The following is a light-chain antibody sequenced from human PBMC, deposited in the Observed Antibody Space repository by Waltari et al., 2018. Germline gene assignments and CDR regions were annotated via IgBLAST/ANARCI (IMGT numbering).Light chain of an antibody. CDR2: AAS. CDR1: QGINNY. CDR3: QQHNDYPWT. J-gene: IGKJ1*01. Sequence: DIQMTQSPSSLSASVGDRVTITCRASQGINNYLAWFQQKPGKSPKSLIYAASSLQSGATSRFRGSGSETVFTLNITSLQPQAFATYHCQQHNDYPWTFGQGTKV. V-gene: IGKV1-16*01.